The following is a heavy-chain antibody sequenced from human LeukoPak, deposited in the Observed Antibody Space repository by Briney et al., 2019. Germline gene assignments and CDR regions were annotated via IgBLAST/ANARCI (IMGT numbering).Heavy chain of an antibody. Sequence: PSETLTLTCTVSGGSISGYYWTWIRQPPGKALEWIGQIYYNGKADYNPSLESRITISVDTSKNKISLKLNSVTAADTAIYYCAKFGADYDMYVWGQGITVAVSS. J-gene: IGHJ6*02. D-gene: IGHD3-16*01. CDR1: GGSISGYY. CDR3: AKFGADYDMYV. V-gene: IGHV4-59*01. CDR2: IYYNGKA.